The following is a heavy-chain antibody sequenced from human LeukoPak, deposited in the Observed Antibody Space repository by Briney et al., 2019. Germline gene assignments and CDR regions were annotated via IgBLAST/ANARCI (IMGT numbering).Heavy chain of an antibody. CDR3: AKGDTAMGPFDY. J-gene: IGHJ4*02. D-gene: IGHD5-18*01. CDR1: GFSFSSYS. Sequence: PGGSLRLSCAASGFSFSSYSMNWVRQAPGKGLEWVSYISLDSSTMYYADSVKGRFTISRDNAKNSLYLQMNSLRDDDTAVYYCAKGDTAMGPFDYWGQGTLVTVSS. V-gene: IGHV3-48*02. CDR2: ISLDSSTM.